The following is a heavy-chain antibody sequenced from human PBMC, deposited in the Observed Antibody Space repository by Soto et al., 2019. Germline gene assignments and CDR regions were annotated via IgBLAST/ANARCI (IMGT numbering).Heavy chain of an antibody. CDR3: ARGDFDSSANYYAGWFDP. D-gene: IGHD3-22*01. CDR2: INPNSGGT. J-gene: IGHJ5*02. CDR1: GYTFTAYY. V-gene: IGHV1-2*02. Sequence: QVQLVQSGAEVKKPGASVKVSCKASGYTFTAYYMPWLRQAPGQGLEWMGWINPNSGGTKYAQKFQGRVTMTNDTSISTAYMELRRLGSDDTAGYYCARGDFDSSANYYAGWFDPWGQGTLVTFPS.